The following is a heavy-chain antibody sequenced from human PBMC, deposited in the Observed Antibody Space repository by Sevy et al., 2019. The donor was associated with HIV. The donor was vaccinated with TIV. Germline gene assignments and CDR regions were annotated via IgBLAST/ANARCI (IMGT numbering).Heavy chain of an antibody. CDR3: AKAGGGCNYLDY. J-gene: IGHJ4*02. V-gene: IGHV3-23*01. CDR2: LDNSGDNT. D-gene: IGHD6-19*01. Sequence: GGSLRLSCAASGFTFDNYAMTWVRQTPGKGLEWVSTLDNSGDNTYNADSVKGRFTISRDNSKNTLYLQMDSLRAEDTAIYYCAKAGGGCNYLDYSGQGTLVTVSS. CDR1: GFTFDNYA.